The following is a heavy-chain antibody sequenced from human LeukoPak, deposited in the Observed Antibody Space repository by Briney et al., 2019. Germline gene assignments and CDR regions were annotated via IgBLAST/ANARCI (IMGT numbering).Heavy chain of an antibody. D-gene: IGHD6-19*01. CDR1: GFTVSSNY. V-gene: IGHV3-53*01. J-gene: IGHJ1*01. Sequence: GGSLRLSCAASGFTVSSNYMNWVRQAPGKGLEWVSVIYSGGSTYYADSVKGRFTISRDNSKNTLYLQMNSLSAEDTAVYYCARGGPVAATHKYFQHWGQGTLVTVSS. CDR2: IYSGGST. CDR3: ARGGPVAATHKYFQH.